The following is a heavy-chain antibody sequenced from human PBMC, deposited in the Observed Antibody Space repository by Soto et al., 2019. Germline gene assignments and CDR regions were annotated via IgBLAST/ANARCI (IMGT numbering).Heavy chain of an antibody. V-gene: IGHV4-31*03. J-gene: IGHJ4*02. D-gene: IGHD2-21*02. CDR1: GGSISSGNYY. CDR3: ARGVAYCNGAYYSHFDY. Sequence: QVQLQESGPGLVKPAQTLSLTCTVSGGSISSGNYYWSWIRQHPGKGLEWIGYISYSGNTYYNPSLKSRITISVDTSKNQFSLKLSSVTAADTAVYYCARGVAYCNGAYYSHFDYWGQGTLVTVSS. CDR2: ISYSGNT.